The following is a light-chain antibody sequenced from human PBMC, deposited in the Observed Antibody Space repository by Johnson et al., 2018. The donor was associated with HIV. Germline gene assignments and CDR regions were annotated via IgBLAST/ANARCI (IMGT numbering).Light chain of an antibody. V-gene: IGLV1-51*02. Sequence: QSVLTQPPSVSAAPGQKVTISCSGSSSNIGNNYVSWYQQIPGTAPKLLIYENNKRPSGIPDRFSGSKSGTSATLGITGLQTGDEADYYCGTWDTSLSAFVFGTWTKVTVL. CDR3: GTWDTSLSAFV. J-gene: IGLJ1*01. CDR2: ENN. CDR1: SSNIGNNY.